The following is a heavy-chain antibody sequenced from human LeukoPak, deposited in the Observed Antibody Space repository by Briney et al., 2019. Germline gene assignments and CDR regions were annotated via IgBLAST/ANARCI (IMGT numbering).Heavy chain of an antibody. V-gene: IGHV4-59*08. Sequence: ASETLSLTCTVSGGSISSYYWSWIRQPPGKGLEWIGYIYYSGSTNHNPSLKSRVTISVDTSKNQFSLKLSSVTAADTAVYYCARGFLTSDAFDIWGQGTMVTVSS. J-gene: IGHJ3*02. CDR3: ARGFLTSDAFDI. CDR1: GGSISSYY. CDR2: IYYSGST. D-gene: IGHD3-9*01.